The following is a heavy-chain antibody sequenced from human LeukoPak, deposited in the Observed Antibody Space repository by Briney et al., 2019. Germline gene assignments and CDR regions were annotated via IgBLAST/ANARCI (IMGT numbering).Heavy chain of an antibody. D-gene: IGHD6-19*01. CDR2: IIPILGIA. CDR1: GGTFSSYA. V-gene: IGHV1-69*04. J-gene: IGHJ6*02. CDR3: ARDRGSSGWTDYYYYGMDV. Sequence: SVKVSCKASGGTFSSYAISWVRQAPGQGLEWMGRIIPILGIANYAQKFQGRVTITADKSTSTAYMELSSLRSEVTAVYYCARDRGSSGWTDYYYYGMDVWGQGTTVTVSS.